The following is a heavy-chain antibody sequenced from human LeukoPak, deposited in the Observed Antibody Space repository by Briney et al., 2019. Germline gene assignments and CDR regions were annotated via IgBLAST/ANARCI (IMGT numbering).Heavy chain of an antibody. V-gene: IGHV4-34*01. J-gene: IGHJ4*02. D-gene: IGHD2-8*01. Sequence: PSETLSLTCAVYGGSFSGYYWSWIRQPPGKGLEWIGEINHSGSTNYNPSLKSRVTISVDTSKNQFSLKLSSVTAADTDVYYCARGPIVLMVYAIYKGAFDYWGQGTLVTVSS. CDR2: INHSGST. CDR3: ARGPIVLMVYAIYKGAFDY. CDR1: GGSFSGYY.